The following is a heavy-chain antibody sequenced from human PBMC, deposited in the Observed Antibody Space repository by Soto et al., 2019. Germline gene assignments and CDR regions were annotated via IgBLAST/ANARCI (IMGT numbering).Heavy chain of an antibody. Sequence: GRRRVRKKKGKGLEWVAVIWYDGSNKYYADSVKGRFTISRDNSKNTLYLQMNSLRAEDTAVYYCASAGIVSSYYDILSGDYYYSGMDVWRQRTTVPVSS. CDR3: ASAGIVSSYYDILSGDYYYSGMDV. J-gene: IGHJ6*02. CDR1: G. CDR2: IWYDGSNK. V-gene: IGHV3-33*01. D-gene: IGHD3-9*01.